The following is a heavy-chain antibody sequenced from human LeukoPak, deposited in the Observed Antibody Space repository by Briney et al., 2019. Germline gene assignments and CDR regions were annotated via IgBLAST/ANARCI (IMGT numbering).Heavy chain of an antibody. CDR1: GGSINTYF. CDR2: VYYSGST. Sequence: SETLSLTCTVSGGSINTYFWSWIRQPPGKGLEWIGYVYYSGSTNYNPSLKSRVAMSIDTSKNQFSLKLNSVTAADTAVYYCARVASSSWSSFDYWGQGTLVTVSS. D-gene: IGHD6-13*01. J-gene: IGHJ4*02. CDR3: ARVASSSWSSFDY. V-gene: IGHV4-59*08.